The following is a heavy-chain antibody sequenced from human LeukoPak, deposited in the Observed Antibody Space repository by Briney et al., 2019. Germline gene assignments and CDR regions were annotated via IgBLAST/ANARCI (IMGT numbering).Heavy chain of an antibody. V-gene: IGHV3-23*01. CDR1: GITFSVFA. J-gene: IGHJ4*02. D-gene: IGHD2-2*01. Sequence: GGSLRLSCAASGITFSVFAMSWVRQAPGKGLEWVSAISGSGGSTYCADSVKGRFTISRDNSKNTLYLQMNSLRAEDTAIYYCAKGMKYGDNWGQGTLVTVSS. CDR3: AKGMKYGDN. CDR2: ISGSGGST.